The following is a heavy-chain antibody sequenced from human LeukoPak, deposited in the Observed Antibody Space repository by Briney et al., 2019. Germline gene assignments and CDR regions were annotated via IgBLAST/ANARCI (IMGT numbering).Heavy chain of an antibody. CDR1: GFTFSSYG. CDR2: IRYDGSNK. J-gene: IGHJ1*01. Sequence: GGSLRLSCAASGFTFSSYGMHWVRQAPGKGLEWVAFIRYDGSNKYYADSVKGRFTISRDNSKNTLYLQMNSLRAEDTAVYYCAKDPQWEPEYFQHWGQGTLVTVSS. CDR3: AKDPQWEPEYFQH. D-gene: IGHD1-26*01. V-gene: IGHV3-30*02.